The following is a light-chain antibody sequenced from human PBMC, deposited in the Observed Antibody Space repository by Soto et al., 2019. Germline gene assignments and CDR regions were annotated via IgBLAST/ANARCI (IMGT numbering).Light chain of an antibody. Sequence: YELTQSPSVSVAPGQTARITCAGSNIGTKTVHWFQQRPGQAPVLVVFDDSHRPSGIPERFSGSNSGSTATLTISRVEAGDEADYYCQVWDSDILHHVFGSGTKVTVL. J-gene: IGLJ1*01. V-gene: IGLV3-21*02. CDR2: DDS. CDR1: NIGTKT. CDR3: QVWDSDILHHV.